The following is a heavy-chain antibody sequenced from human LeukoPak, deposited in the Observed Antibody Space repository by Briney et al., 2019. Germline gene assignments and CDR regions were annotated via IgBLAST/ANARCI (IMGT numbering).Heavy chain of an antibody. CDR1: GGSFSGYY. Sequence: SETLSLTCAVYGGSFSGYYWSWIRQPPGKGLEWIGEINHSGSTNYNPSLKSRVTISVDTSKNQFSLKLSSVTAADTAVYYCVRGVRNDYVWGSYRANWFDPWGQGTLVTVSS. D-gene: IGHD3-16*02. CDR2: INHSGST. J-gene: IGHJ5*02. CDR3: VRGVRNDYVWGSYRANWFDP. V-gene: IGHV4-34*01.